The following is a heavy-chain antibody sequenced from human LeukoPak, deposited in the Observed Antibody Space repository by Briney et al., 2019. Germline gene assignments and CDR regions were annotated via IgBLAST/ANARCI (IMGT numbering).Heavy chain of an antibody. D-gene: IGHD6-19*01. CDR2: SRNKGNSYTT. CDR3: AAGARGSGPFDY. Sequence: GGSLRLSCAASGLTFSDHLMDWVRQTPGKGLEWVGRSRNKGNSYTTEYAASVKGRFTISRDDSKSSLSLQMNSLKSEDTAVYYCAAGARGSGPFDYWGQGTPVTVSS. CDR1: GLTFSDHL. J-gene: IGHJ4*02. V-gene: IGHV3-72*01.